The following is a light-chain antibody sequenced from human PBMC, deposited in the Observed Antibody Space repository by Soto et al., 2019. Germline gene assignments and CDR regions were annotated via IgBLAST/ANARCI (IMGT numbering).Light chain of an antibody. CDR3: KQRYCSPTVT. CDR1: QSIYNY. J-gene: IGKJ1*01. Sequence: DIHMTHSPCSLSACLEDRITLTCLGSQSIYNYLNWYQQKPGKAPKLLIYAASSLQSGVPTRFSGSGSGTDFTLTISMQPQDVVTTYCKQRYCSPTVTFGKGTKVDIK. V-gene: IGKV1-39*01. CDR2: AAS.